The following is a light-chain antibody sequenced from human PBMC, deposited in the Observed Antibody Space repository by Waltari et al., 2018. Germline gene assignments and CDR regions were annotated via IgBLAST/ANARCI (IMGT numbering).Light chain of an antibody. J-gene: IGKJ1*01. Sequence: EIVLTQSPATLSLSPGERATLSCRASQTVTSSYLAWYQQKPGLAPRLLIYDASNRATGIPDRFSGSGSGTDFTLTISTLEPEDFAVYYCQQYGDSPETFGPETQVEIK. CDR3: QQYGDSPET. V-gene: IGKV3D-20*01. CDR2: DAS. CDR1: QTVTSSY.